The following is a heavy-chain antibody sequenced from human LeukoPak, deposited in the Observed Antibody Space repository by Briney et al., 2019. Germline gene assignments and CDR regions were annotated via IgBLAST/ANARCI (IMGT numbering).Heavy chain of an antibody. J-gene: IGHJ5*02. CDR2: IYYTGST. CDR3: ARHSGSGSLSRPFDP. D-gene: IGHD3-10*01. Sequence: SETLSLTCMVSGASVTSGGFYWGWLRQSPGKGLERIATIYYTGSTYYDPSLKSRVTISIDTSKNQFSLNVRSVSAADTAVYYCARHSGSGSLSRPFDPWGQGTLVTVTS. CDR1: GASVTSGGFY. V-gene: IGHV4-39*01.